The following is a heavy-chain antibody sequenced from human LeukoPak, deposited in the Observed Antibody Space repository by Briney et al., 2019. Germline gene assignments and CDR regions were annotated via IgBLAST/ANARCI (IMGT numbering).Heavy chain of an antibody. CDR3: ARAGSHWHYVY. J-gene: IGHJ4*02. D-gene: IGHD3-10*01. V-gene: IGHV3-7*01. CDR1: GFDFSTYT. Sequence: PGGSLRLSCAASGFDFSTYTMNWVRQAPTKGLEWVANIKQDGSERYYVDSVKGRFTISRDNAKNSLSLQMNNLRVEDTAVYYCARAGSHWHYVYWGQGTVVTVSS. CDR2: IKQDGSER.